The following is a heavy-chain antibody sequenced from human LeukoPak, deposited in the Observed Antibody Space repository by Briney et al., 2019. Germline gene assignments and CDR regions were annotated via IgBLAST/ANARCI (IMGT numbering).Heavy chain of an antibody. V-gene: IGHV1-69*05. J-gene: IGHJ4*02. CDR3: ARQGDYYDSSEYSRAGPFEY. CDR2: IIPLFRTP. CDR1: GGTFNIYA. D-gene: IGHD3-22*01. Sequence: GASVKVSCKASGGTFNIYAINWFRQAPGQGLEWMGGIIPLFRTPNYAQKFQGRVMIATDESKSTDHMELKSLTYDETAVYYCARQGDYYDSSEYSRAGPFEYWGQGTLVSVSP.